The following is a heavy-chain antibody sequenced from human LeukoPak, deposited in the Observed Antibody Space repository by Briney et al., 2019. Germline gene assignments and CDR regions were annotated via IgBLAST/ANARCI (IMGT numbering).Heavy chain of an antibody. V-gene: IGHV1-2*06. CDR3: ARDLCYYDSSGCDAFDI. CDR1: GYTFTGYY. D-gene: IGHD3-22*01. J-gene: IGHJ3*02. Sequence: GASVKVSCKASGYTFTGYYMHWVRQAPGQGLEWMGRSNPNSGGTNYAQKFQGRVTMTRDTSISTAYMELSRLRSDDTAVYYCARDLCYYDSSGCDAFDIWGQGTMVTVSS. CDR2: SNPNSGGT.